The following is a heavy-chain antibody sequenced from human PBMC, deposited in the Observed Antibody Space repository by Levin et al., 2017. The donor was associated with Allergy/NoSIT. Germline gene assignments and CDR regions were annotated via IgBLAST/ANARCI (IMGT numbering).Heavy chain of an antibody. D-gene: IGHD3-10*01. Sequence: SQTLSLTCTVSGGSISSSSYYWGWIRQPPGKGLEWIGSIYYSGSTYYNPSLKSRVTISVDTSKNQFSLKLSSVTAADTAVYYCASPPHYYGSGSYRDVWGQGTTVTVSS. CDR3: ASPPHYYGSGSYRDV. CDR1: GGSISSSSYY. J-gene: IGHJ6*02. CDR2: IYYSGST. V-gene: IGHV4-39*01.